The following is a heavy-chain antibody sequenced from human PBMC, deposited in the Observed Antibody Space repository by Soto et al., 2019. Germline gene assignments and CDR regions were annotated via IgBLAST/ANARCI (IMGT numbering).Heavy chain of an antibody. D-gene: IGHD6-13*01. CDR1: GYIFSRYG. Sequence: QVQLVQSGPEVRKPGASVKVSCKASGYIFSRYGISWVRQAPGQGLEWMAWISGYNGNTKFGERVQGRVNVTTDTSTSTAYMELSSLRSDDTAVYYCAREAAAERNYYGLDVWGQGTKVIVSS. J-gene: IGHJ6*02. V-gene: IGHV1-18*04. CDR2: ISGYNGNT. CDR3: AREAAAERNYYGLDV.